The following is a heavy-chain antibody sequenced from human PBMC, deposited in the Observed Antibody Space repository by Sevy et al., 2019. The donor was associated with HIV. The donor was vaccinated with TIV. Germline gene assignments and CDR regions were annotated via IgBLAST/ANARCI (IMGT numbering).Heavy chain of an antibody. V-gene: IGHV6-1*01. CDR3: AREWWITNWFDP. D-gene: IGHD5-12*01. J-gene: IGHJ5*02. CDR1: GDSVSSNSAA. Sequence: QSQTLSLTCAISGDSVSSNSAAWNRIRQSPSRGLEWLGRTYYRSKWYNDYAVSVKSRITINPDTSKNQFSLQLNSVTPEDTAVYYCAREWWITNWFDPWGQGTLVTVSS. CDR2: TYYRSKWYN.